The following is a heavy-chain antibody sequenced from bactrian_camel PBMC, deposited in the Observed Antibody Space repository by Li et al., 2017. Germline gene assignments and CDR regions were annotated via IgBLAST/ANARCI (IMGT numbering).Heavy chain of an antibody. CDR2: IDTGDGST. Sequence: QVQLVESGGGSVQAGGSLRLSCAASGYTLSSSVCVGWFRQAPGKEREGVASIDTGDGSTYYLNSVEGRFTIAHDNAKNTLYLQMNSLKPEDTAMYYCAAAVGLPDLLRVGYLSARHYNYWGQGTQVTVS. D-gene: IGHD3*01. CDR3: AAAVGLPDLLRVGYLSARHYNY. V-gene: IGHV3S1*01. J-gene: IGHJ4*01. CDR1: GYTLSSSVC.